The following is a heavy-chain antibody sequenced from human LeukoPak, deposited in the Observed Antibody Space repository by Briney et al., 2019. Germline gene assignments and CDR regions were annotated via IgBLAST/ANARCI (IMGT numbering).Heavy chain of an antibody. CDR2: INPSGGST. V-gene: IGHV1-46*01. J-gene: IGHJ6*03. CDR3: AREAGIAAAGTFYYYMDV. CDR1: GYTFTGYY. D-gene: IGHD6-13*01. Sequence: ASVKVSCKASGYTFTGYYMHWVRQAPGQGLEWMGIINPSGGSTSYAQKFQGRVTMTRDTSTSTVYMELSSLRSEDTAVHYCAREAGIAAAGTFYYYMDVWGKGTTVTVSS.